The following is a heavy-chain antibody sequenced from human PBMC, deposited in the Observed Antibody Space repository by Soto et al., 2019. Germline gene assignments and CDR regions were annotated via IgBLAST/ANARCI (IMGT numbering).Heavy chain of an antibody. CDR2: LIPIFGTA. CDR1: GGTFSSYA. CDR3: ARDGNTEKGEAFDI. Sequence: QVQLVQSGAEVKKPGSSVKVSCKASGGTFSSYAISWVRQAPGQGLEWMGGLIPIFGTANYAQKFQVRVTITADESRSTAYMELSSLRSEDTVVYYCARDGNTEKGEAFDIWGQGTMVTVSS. J-gene: IGHJ3*02. D-gene: IGHD1-26*01. V-gene: IGHV1-69*01.